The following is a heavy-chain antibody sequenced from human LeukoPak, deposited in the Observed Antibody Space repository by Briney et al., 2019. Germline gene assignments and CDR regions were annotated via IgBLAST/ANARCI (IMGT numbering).Heavy chain of an antibody. CDR3: ARDRPDIVVVPDASGGMDV. CDR1: GGSINYYY. V-gene: IGHV4-59*01. CDR2: IYYSGGT. J-gene: IGHJ6*02. D-gene: IGHD2-2*01. Sequence: SETLSLTCTVSGGSINYYYWMWIRQPPGKGLEWIGYIYYSGGTHYNPSLKSRVTMLVDTSKNQFSLKLTAVTAADTAVYYCARDRPDIVVVPDASGGMDVWGQGTTVTVSS.